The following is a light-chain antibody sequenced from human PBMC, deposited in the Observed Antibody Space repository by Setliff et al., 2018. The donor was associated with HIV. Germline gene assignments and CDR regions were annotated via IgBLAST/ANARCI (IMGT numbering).Light chain of an antibody. CDR3: CSYGGNSVSYV. J-gene: IGLJ1*01. CDR2: DVT. V-gene: IGLV2-11*01. CDR1: RSDIGTYNY. Sequence: QSALAQPRSVSGSPEQAVTISCTGTRSDIGTYNYVSWYQQHPGKAPKLMIYDVTKRPSGAPDRFSGSKSGNTASLTISGLQAEDEADYYCCSYGGNSVSYVFGTGTKVTVL.